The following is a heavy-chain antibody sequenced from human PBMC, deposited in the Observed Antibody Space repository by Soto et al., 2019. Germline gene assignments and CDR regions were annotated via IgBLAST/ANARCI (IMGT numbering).Heavy chain of an antibody. J-gene: IGHJ3*02. CDR1: GFTFSDYY. Sequence: GGSLRLSCAASGFTFSDYYMSWIRQAPGKGLEWVSYISSSGSNIYYADSVKGRFTISRDNAKNTLYLQMNSLRAEDTAVYYCARDTDYYDSSGYPHDAFDIWGQGTMVTVSS. CDR2: ISSSGSNI. V-gene: IGHV3-11*04. D-gene: IGHD3-22*01. CDR3: ARDTDYYDSSGYPHDAFDI.